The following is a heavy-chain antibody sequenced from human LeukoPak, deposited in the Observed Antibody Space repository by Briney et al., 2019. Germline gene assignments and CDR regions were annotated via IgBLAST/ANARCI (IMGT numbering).Heavy chain of an antibody. CDR1: GFTFSTYA. CDR3: AKAVAVAGLFDY. D-gene: IGHD6-19*01. Sequence: GALRLSCAASGFTFSTYAMTWVRQAPGKGLEWVSVISGSGGSTYYADSVKGRFTISRDNSKNTLYLQMNSLRAEDTAVYYCAKAVAVAGLFDYWGQGTLVTVSS. CDR2: ISGSGGST. J-gene: IGHJ4*02. V-gene: IGHV3-23*01.